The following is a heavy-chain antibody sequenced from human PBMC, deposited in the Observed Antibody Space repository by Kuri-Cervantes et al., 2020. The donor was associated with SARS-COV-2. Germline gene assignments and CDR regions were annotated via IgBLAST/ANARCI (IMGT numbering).Heavy chain of an antibody. Sequence: GGSLRLSCAASGFSISDYYMNWIRQAPGKGLEWVAYIGQSGAPIYYADFARGRFFISSDNAKNSLYLQMNSLRAEDTAVYYCTTAPHKSGYIGGLYSYNGMDVWGQGTMVTVSS. D-gene: IGHD1-26*01. J-gene: IGHJ6*02. V-gene: IGHV3-11*01. CDR2: IGQSGAPI. CDR3: TTAPHKSGYIGGLYSYNGMDV. CDR1: GFSISDYY.